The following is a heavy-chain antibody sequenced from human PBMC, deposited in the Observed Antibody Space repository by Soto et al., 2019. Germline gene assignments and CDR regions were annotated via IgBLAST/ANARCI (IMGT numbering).Heavy chain of an antibody. D-gene: IGHD2-15*01. CDR2: IKQDGSEK. CDR1: GFTFSTYY. V-gene: IGHV3-7*01. CDR3: ARDRGYCSGGTCYSVLDY. Sequence: GGSLRLSCAASGFTFSTYYMNWVHQAPGKGLKWVANIKQDGSEKYYVDSVKGRFTISRDNSKNSLYLQMNSLRDEDTAVYFCARDRGYCSGGTCYSVLDYWGQGTLVTVSS. J-gene: IGHJ4*02.